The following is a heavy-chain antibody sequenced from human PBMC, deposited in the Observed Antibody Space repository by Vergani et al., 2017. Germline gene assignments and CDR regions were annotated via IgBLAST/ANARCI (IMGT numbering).Heavy chain of an antibody. J-gene: IGHJ6*03. CDR3: ARAGYDFWSGSGIYYYYYYMDV. CDR2: INHSGST. D-gene: IGHD3-3*01. V-gene: IGHV4-34*01. Sequence: QVQLQESGPGLVKPSETLSLTCAVYGGSFSGYYWSWIRQPPGKGLEWIGEINHSGSTNYNPSLKSRVTISVATPKNQFSLKLSEVTAADTAVYYCARAGYDFWSGSGIYYYYYYMDVWGKGTTVTVSS. CDR1: GGSFSGYY.